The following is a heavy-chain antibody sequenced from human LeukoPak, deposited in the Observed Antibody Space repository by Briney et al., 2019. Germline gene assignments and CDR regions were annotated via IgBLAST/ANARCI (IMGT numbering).Heavy chain of an antibody. CDR1: GGTFSSYA. D-gene: IGHD5-12*01. Sequence: GASVTVSCKASGGTFSSYAISWVRQAPGQGLEWMGGIIPIFGTASYAQKFQGRATITADESTSTAYMELSSLGSEDTAVYYCAREGVRGSYDYWGQGTLVTVSS. J-gene: IGHJ4*02. CDR3: AREGVRGSYDY. CDR2: IIPIFGTA. V-gene: IGHV1-69*01.